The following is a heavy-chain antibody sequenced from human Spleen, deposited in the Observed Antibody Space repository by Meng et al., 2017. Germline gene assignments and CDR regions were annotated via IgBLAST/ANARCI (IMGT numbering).Heavy chain of an antibody. CDR3: ARDKAYSAFDI. V-gene: IGHV3-74*01. Sequence: GGSLRLSCGASGFNFGDYQMHWVRQSPGKGLEWISRIASDGGITNYADSVKGRFTISRDNAKNSLYLQMNSLRAEDTAVYYCARDKAYSAFDIWGQGTMVTVSS. CDR2: IASDGGIT. J-gene: IGHJ3*02. CDR1: GFNFGDYQ. D-gene: IGHD2-21*01.